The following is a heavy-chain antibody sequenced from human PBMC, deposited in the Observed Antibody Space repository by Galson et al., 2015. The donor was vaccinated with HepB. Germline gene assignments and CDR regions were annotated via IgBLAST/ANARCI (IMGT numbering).Heavy chain of an antibody. J-gene: IGHJ2*01. V-gene: IGHV5-51*03. CDR2: IYPGDSDT. D-gene: IGHD2-8*01. CDR1: GYSFTSYW. CDR3: ARRLRVYAFQWYFDL. Sequence: QSGAEVKKPGESLKISCKGSGYSFTSYWIGWVRQMPGKGLEWMGIIYPGDSDTRYSPSFQGQVTISADKSTSTAYLQWSSLKASDTAMYYCARRLRVYAFQWYFDLWGRGTLVTVSS.